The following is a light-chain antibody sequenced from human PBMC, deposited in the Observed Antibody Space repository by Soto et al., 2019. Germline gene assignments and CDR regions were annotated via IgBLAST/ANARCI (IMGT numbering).Light chain of an antibody. Sequence: QSVLTQPRSVSGSPGQSVTVSCIGTSSDVGGYKSVSWYQQYPGKAPKLMIYEGSKRPSGVSNRFSGSKSGNTASLTISGLQAEDEADYYCCSYAGSSTPVVFGGGTKLTVL. J-gene: IGLJ2*01. CDR1: SSDVGGYKS. CDR3: CSYAGSSTPVV. V-gene: IGLV2-23*01. CDR2: EGS.